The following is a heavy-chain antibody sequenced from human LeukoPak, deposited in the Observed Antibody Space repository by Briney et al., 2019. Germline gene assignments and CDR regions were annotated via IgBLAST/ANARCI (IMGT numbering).Heavy chain of an antibody. V-gene: IGHV3-7*01. D-gene: IGHD4-11*01. CDR3: ATYSILNAREFRY. CDR1: GFSFSNYW. J-gene: IGHJ1*01. CDR2: VQHIGGET. Sequence: GGSLRLSCAASGFSFSNYWMTWLRQAPGKGLEWVANVQHIGGETYYVDSVKGRFTISRDNAKNSVYLQMNSLGADDTAVYYCATYSILNAREFRYWGQGTLVTVTS.